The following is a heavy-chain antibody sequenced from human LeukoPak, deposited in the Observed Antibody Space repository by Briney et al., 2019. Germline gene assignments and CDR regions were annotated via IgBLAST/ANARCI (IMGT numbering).Heavy chain of an antibody. CDR3: AGISRNGYNSLDY. Sequence: SETLSLTCTVSGVSISTYYWSWIRQPPGKGLEWIGYFYTNENTNYNPSFKSRVTISADTSKSHVSLKVFSVTAADTAVYYCAGISRNGYNSLDYWGQGTLVTASS. CDR1: GVSISTYY. V-gene: IGHV4-4*09. D-gene: IGHD5-24*01. J-gene: IGHJ4*02. CDR2: FYTNENT.